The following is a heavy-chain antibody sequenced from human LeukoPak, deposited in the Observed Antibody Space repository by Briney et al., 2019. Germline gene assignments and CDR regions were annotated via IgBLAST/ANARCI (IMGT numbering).Heavy chain of an antibody. CDR3: ARELGDYGMDV. CDR2: ISYDGSNK. V-gene: IGHV3-30-3*01. Sequence: GGSLRLSCAASGFTFSSYAMHWVRQAPGKGLEWVAVISYDGSNKYYADSVKGRFTISRDNSKNTLYLQMNSLRAEDTAVYYCARELGDYGMDVWAKGPRSPSP. CDR1: GFTFSSYA. J-gene: IGHJ6*02.